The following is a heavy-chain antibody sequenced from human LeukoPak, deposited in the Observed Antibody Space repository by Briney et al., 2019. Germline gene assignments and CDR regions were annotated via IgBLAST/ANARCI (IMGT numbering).Heavy chain of an antibody. D-gene: IGHD5-18*01. CDR2: IKQDESEK. Sequence: PGGSLRLSCAASGFTFSSYWMAWARQAPGKGLEWVANIKQDESEKYYVDSVKGRFTISRDNAKSSLYLQMNSLRTEDTAVYYCARVLVYSYGSGYNMDVWGKGTTVTVSS. CDR3: ARVLVYSYGSGYNMDV. V-gene: IGHV3-7*01. J-gene: IGHJ6*03. CDR1: GFTFSSYW.